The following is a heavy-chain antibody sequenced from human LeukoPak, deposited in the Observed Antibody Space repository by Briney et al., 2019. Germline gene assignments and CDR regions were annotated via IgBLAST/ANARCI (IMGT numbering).Heavy chain of an antibody. J-gene: IGHJ1*01. CDR2: ITWDDGST. D-gene: IGHD4-23*01. CDR3: VKDRERGGNGPIRH. V-gene: IGHV3-43*01. Sequence: GGSLRLSXAASGFTFHDYNMHWVRQAPGKGLEWVSRITWDDGSTYYADSVKGRFTISRDNSKNSLYLQMNSLRAEDTALYYCVKDRERGGNGPIRHWGQGTLVTVSS. CDR1: GFTFHDYN.